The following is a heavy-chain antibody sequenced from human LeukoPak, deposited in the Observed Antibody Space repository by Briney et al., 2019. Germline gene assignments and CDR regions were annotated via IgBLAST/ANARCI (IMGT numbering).Heavy chain of an antibody. V-gene: IGHV1-3*01. Sequence: GASVRVSCKASGYTFTSYAMHWVRQAPGQRLEWMGWINAGNGNTKYSQKSQGRVTITRDTSASTAYMELSSLRSEDTAVYYCARDTGGDYYDSSGYYYPFDYWGQGTLVTVSS. D-gene: IGHD3-22*01. J-gene: IGHJ4*02. CDR3: ARDTGGDYYDSSGYYYPFDY. CDR2: INAGNGNT. CDR1: GYTFTSYA.